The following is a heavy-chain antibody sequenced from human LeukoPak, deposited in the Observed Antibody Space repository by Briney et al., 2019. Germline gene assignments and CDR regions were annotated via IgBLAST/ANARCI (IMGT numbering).Heavy chain of an antibody. V-gene: IGHV1-69*13. D-gene: IGHD4-17*01. J-gene: IGHJ6*03. Sequence: SVKVSCKASGYTFTGYYMHWVRQAPGQGLEWMGGIIPIFGTANYAQKFQGRVTITADESTSTAYMELSSLRSEDTAVYYCAGNVYGAGYYYYMDVWGKGTTVTVSS. CDR1: GYTFTGYY. CDR3: AGNVYGAGYYYYMDV. CDR2: IIPIFGTA.